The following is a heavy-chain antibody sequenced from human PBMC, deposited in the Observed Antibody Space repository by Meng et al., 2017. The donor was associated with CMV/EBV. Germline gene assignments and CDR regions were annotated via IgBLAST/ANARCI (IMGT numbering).Heavy chain of an antibody. CDR2: IYTSGST. Sequence: QLRESGPGLVKPSDTRSLTCTVSGGSISSYYWSWIRQPAGKGLEWIGRIYTSGSTNYNPSLKSRVTMSVDTSKNQFSLKLSSVTAADTAVYYCARAAVDLSKDYFDYWGQGTLVTVSS. D-gene: IGHD2-15*01. CDR3: ARAAVDLSKDYFDY. CDR1: GGSISSYY. J-gene: IGHJ4*02. V-gene: IGHV4-4*07.